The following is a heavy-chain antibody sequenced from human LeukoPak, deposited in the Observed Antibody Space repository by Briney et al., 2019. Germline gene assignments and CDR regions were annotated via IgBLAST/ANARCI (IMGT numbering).Heavy chain of an antibody. Sequence: GGSLRLSCAASGFTFSTYGMNWVRQAPGKGLEWVSAISGRGANTYYADSVKGRFTISRDNSKNTLYMQMSSLRAEDTAVYYCAKAVVIVPTGTPFDYWGQGTLVTVSS. CDR3: AKAVVIVPTGTPFDY. V-gene: IGHV3-23*01. CDR1: GFTFSTYG. CDR2: ISGRGANT. J-gene: IGHJ4*02. D-gene: IGHD2-2*01.